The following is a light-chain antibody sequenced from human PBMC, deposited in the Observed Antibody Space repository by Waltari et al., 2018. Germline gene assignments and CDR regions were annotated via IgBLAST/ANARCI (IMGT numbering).Light chain of an antibody. CDR3: QQYFKTPLT. J-gene: IGKJ4*01. CDR2: WAS. Sequence: DIVMTQSPDSLTVSLGERATINCKSSQTSLYSSSNKNYLAWNQQKPRQPPKLLIYWASTRESGVPDRFSGTGSGTDFTLTISRLQAEDVAVYYCQQYFKTPLTFGGGTKVEIK. CDR1: QTSLYSSSNKNY. V-gene: IGKV4-1*01.